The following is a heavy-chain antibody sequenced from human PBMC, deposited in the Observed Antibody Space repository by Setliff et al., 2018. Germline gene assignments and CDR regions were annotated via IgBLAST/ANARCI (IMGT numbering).Heavy chain of an antibody. J-gene: IGHJ4*02. CDR1: GASIRNNYY. CDR3: ATSGFCSSGSCYSFDD. CDR2: SPVGST. D-gene: IGHD2-15*01. V-gene: IGHV4-34*01. Sequence: ASETLSLTCAVSGASIRNNYYWGWIRQSPGTGLEISPVGSTNYNPSLRSRVTMSLDASKNRFSLNLTSVTAADTAVYFCATSGFCSSGSCYSFDDWGQGALVTAPQ.